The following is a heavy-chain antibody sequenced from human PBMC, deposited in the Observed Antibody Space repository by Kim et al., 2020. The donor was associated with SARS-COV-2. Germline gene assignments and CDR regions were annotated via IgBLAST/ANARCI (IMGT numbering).Heavy chain of an antibody. D-gene: IGHD3-10*01. Sequence: GGSLRLSCAASGFTFSNAWMSWVRQAPGKGLEWVGRIKSKTDGGTTDYAAPVKGRFTISRDDSKNTLYLQMNSLKTEDTAVYYCTTSGGYYYGSGSYYSHFDYWGQGPLVTVSS. J-gene: IGHJ4*02. V-gene: IGHV3-15*01. CDR2: IKSKTDGGTT. CDR1: GFTFSNAW. CDR3: TTSGGYYYGSGSYYSHFDY.